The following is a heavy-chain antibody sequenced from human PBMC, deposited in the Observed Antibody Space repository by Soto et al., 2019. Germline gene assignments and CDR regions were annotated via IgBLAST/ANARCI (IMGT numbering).Heavy chain of an antibody. CDR3: ASGRRDYINNPGY. CDR1: GCIFSSYT. Sequence: AAVKVSCKASGCIFSSYTISWVRQAPGQGLEWMERIIPILIIANYAQKFQGRVTITADKSTSTAYMELSSLRSEDTAVYYCASGRRDYINNPGYRGQGTPVPVPP. V-gene: IGHV1-69*02. J-gene: IGHJ4*02. CDR2: IIPILIIA. D-gene: IGHD4-4*01.